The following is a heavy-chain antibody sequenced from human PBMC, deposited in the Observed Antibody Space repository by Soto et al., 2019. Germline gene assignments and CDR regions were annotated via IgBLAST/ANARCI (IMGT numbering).Heavy chain of an antibody. CDR2: IGGSGAPT. J-gene: IGHJ4*02. Sequence: GGSLRLSCAASGFTFSNYALNWVRQAPGKGLEWVSTIGGSGAPTYYADSVRGRFTISRDNTKNTLFLQMNSLRAEDTAVYYCAKERATTTAFDYWGQGALVTVSS. CDR3: AKERATTTAFDY. V-gene: IGHV3-23*01. CDR1: GFTFSNYA. D-gene: IGHD4-17*01.